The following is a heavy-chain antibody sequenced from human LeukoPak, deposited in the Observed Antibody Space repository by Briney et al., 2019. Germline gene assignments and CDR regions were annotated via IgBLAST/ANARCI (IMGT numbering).Heavy chain of an antibody. V-gene: IGHV1-2*06. Sequence: ASVKVSCKASGYTFTGYYMHWVRQAPGQGLEWMGRINPNSGGTNYAQKLQGRVTMTTDTSTSTAYMELRSLRSDDTAVYYCAREGDTAMVLALDYWGQGTLVTVSS. J-gene: IGHJ4*02. CDR3: AREGDTAMVLALDY. CDR2: INPNSGGT. D-gene: IGHD5-18*01. CDR1: GYTFTGYY.